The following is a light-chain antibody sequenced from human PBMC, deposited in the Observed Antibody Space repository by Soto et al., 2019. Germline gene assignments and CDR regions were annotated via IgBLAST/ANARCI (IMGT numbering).Light chain of an antibody. CDR2: GAS. CDR3: QRYDSVPFT. V-gene: IGKV1-27*01. CDR1: QGISNF. J-gene: IGKJ4*01. Sequence: IQMTQSPSSLSTSLGDRVTITCRASQGISNFLAWYQQKPGKVPSLLIYGASTLQSGVPSRFSGSGSGTDFTLAISNVQPEDVATYYCQRYDSVPFTFGGGTKVAI.